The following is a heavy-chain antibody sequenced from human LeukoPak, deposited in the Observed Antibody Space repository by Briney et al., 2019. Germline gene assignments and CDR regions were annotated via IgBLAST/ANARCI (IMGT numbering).Heavy chain of an antibody. CDR2: FDPEDGET. V-gene: IGHV1-24*01. J-gene: IGHJ4*02. Sequence: ASVKVSCKFSGYTLTELSMHGVRQAPGKGRECMGGFDPEDGETIYAQKFQGRVTMTEDTSTDTAYMELSSLRSEDTAVYYGATVPVRRYSSGWYGFSSWGQGTLVTVSS. CDR3: ATVPVRRYSSGWYGFSS. CDR1: GYTLTELS. D-gene: IGHD6-19*01.